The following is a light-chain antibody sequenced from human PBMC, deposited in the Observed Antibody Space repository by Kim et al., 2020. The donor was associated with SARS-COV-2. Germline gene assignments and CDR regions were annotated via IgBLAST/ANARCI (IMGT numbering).Light chain of an antibody. J-gene: IGKJ2*01. Sequence: SASVGARVPITCQASQDIGTYLNWYQQKAGKAPYLLIYGASTLEAGVPSRFTGDGSGTDFTLAIDSLQPEDVGAYYCQQYEDVPYSFGRGTKLEI. CDR1: QDIGTY. V-gene: IGKV1-33*01. CDR2: GAS. CDR3: QQYEDVPYS.